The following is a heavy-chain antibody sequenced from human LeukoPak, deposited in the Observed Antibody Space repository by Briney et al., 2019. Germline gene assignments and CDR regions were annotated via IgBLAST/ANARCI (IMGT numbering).Heavy chain of an antibody. CDR3: ARDGDYGDYVFDY. Sequence: SETLSLTCTVSGGSISSSSYYWGWIRQPPGKGLEWIGSIYYSGSTYYNPSLKSRVTISVDTSKNQFSLKLSSVIAADTAVYYCARDGDYGDYVFDYWGQGTLVTVSS. J-gene: IGHJ4*02. CDR2: IYYSGST. V-gene: IGHV4-39*07. CDR1: GGSISSSSYY. D-gene: IGHD4-17*01.